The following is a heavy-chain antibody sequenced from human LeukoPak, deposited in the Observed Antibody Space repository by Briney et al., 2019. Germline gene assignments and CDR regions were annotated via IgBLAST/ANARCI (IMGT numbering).Heavy chain of an antibody. D-gene: IGHD1-26*01. J-gene: IGHJ5*02. CDR2: IRYDGSNK. V-gene: IGHV3-30*02. Sequence: PGGSLRLSCAASGFTSSSYGMHWVRQAPGKGLEWVAFIRYDGSNKYYADSVKGRFTIPRDNSKNTLYLQMNSLRAEDTAVYYCAKVSASIVGARGWFDPWGQGTLVTVSS. CDR1: GFTSSSYG. CDR3: AKVSASIVGARGWFDP.